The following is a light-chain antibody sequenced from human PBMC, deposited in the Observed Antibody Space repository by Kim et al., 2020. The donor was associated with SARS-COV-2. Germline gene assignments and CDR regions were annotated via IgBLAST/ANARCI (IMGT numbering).Light chain of an antibody. CDR2: GKN. CDR3: NSRDSSGNHLV. Sequence: LGQTVRITCPGDSLRSYYASWYQQKPGQAPVLVIYGKNNRPAGIPDRFSGSSSGNTASLTITGAQAEDEADYYCNSRDSSGNHLVFGGGTQLTVL. CDR1: SLRSYY. V-gene: IGLV3-19*01. J-gene: IGLJ3*02.